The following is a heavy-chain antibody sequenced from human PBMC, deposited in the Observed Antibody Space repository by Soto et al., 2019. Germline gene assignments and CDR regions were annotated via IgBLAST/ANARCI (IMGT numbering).Heavy chain of an antibody. CDR3: AHRRWSSGWREYFQH. J-gene: IGHJ1*01. Sequence: QITLKESGPTLVKPTQTLTLTCTFSGFSLSTSGVGVGWIRQPPGKALEWLALIYWDDDKRYSPSLKSRLTITKVTSKNQVVLTMTNMDPVDTATYYCAHRRWSSGWREYFQHWGQGTLVTVSS. CDR1: GFSLSTSGVG. V-gene: IGHV2-5*02. CDR2: IYWDDDK. D-gene: IGHD6-19*01.